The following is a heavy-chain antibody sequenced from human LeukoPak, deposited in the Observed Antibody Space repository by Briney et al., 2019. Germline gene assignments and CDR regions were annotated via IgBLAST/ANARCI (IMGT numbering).Heavy chain of an antibody. CDR1: GFTFSSYS. CDR2: ISSSSSTI. V-gene: IGHV3-48*01. D-gene: IGHD3-22*01. J-gene: IGHJ5*02. Sequence: AGGSLRLSCAASGFTFSSYSTNWVRQAPGKGLEWVSYISSSSSTIYYADSVKGRFTISRDNAKNSLYLQMNSLRAEDTAVYYCARDQVYYYDSSGYSVWFDPWGQGTLVTVSS. CDR3: ARDQVYYYDSSGYSVWFDP.